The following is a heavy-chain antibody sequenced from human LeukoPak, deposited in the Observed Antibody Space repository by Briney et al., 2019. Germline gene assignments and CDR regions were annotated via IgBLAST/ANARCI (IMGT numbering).Heavy chain of an antibody. CDR3: ARRSLWPAKGNWSDP. CDR2: INHSGST. V-gene: IGHV4-34*01. CDR1: GGSFSGYY. J-gene: IGHJ5*02. D-gene: IGHD2-21*01. Sequence: SETLSLTCAVYGGSFSGYYWSWIRQPPGKGLEWIGEINHSGSTNYNPSLKSRVTISVDTSKNQFSLKLSSVTAADTAVYYCARRSLWPAKGNWSDPWGQGTLVTVSS.